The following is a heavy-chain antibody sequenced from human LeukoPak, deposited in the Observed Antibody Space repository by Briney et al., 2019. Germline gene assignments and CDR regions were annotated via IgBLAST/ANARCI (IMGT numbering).Heavy chain of an antibody. CDR2: IYTIGST. V-gene: IGHV4-4*07. D-gene: IGHD6-13*01. CDR1: GGSISSYY. J-gene: IGHJ4*02. Sequence: SETLSLTCTVSGGSISSYYWSWIRQPAGKGLEWIGRIYTIGSTNYNPSLKSRVTMSVDTSKNQFSLKLSSVTAADTAVYYCAAGYSSSWWNYWGQGTLVTVSS. CDR3: AAGYSSSWWNY.